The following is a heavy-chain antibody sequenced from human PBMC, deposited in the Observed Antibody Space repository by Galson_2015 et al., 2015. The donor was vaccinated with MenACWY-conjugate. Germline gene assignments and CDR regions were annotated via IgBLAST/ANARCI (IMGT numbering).Heavy chain of an antibody. D-gene: IGHD6-19*01. CDR1: GGSISSSY. CDR3: ARFHGSGWYLNWFDP. V-gene: IGHV4-59*08. CDR2: IYYSGST. J-gene: IGHJ5*02. Sequence: SETLSLTCPVSGGSISSSYWSWIRQPPGKGLEWIGYIYYSGSTNYNPSLKSRVTISVDTSKNQFSLKLSSVTAADTAVYYCARFHGSGWYLNWFDPWGQGTLVTVSS.